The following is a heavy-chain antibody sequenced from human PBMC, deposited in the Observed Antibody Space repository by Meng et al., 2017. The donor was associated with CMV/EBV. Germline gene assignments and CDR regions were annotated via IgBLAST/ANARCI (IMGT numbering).Heavy chain of an antibody. CDR3: AWGDSYGFSAAEIFHY. V-gene: IGHV3-30*04. J-gene: IGHJ4*02. CDR2: ISYEGSNK. CDR1: GFTFSSYA. D-gene: IGHD5-18*01. Sequence: GESLMISCAASGFTFSSYAMHWVRQAPGKGLEWVAVISYEGSNKYYAYSVKGRFTISRDNSKNTLYLQLYSLHADATAVYYCAWGDSYGFSAAEIFHYWGQGTLVTVSS.